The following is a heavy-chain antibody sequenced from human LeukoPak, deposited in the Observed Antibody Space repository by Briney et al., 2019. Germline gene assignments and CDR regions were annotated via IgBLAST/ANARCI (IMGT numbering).Heavy chain of an antibody. V-gene: IGHV5-51*01. Sequence: GESLKISCKVSGYSLTSYWIAWVRQMPGKGLEWMGVIYPGDSDTRYSPSFQGQVTISADKSISTAYLQWSSLKASDTAMYYCAINYYYGSGSYPAAFDYWGQGTLVTVSS. CDR1: GYSLTSYW. J-gene: IGHJ4*02. D-gene: IGHD3-10*01. CDR2: IYPGDSDT. CDR3: AINYYYGSGSYPAAFDY.